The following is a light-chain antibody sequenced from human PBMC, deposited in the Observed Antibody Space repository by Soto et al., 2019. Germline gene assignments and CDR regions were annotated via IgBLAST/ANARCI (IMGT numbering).Light chain of an antibody. J-gene: IGKJ5*01. V-gene: IGKV1-27*01. CDR2: AAS. Sequence: DIQVTQSPSSLSSSVGDRVTISCRASQGVSNYLAWYQQKPGKVPKLLIYAASTLQTGAPSRFSGSGSGTDFTLTIRGLQPVDVSNYFCQKYYSPQFIFGPGTQLDIK. CDR1: QGVSNY. CDR3: QKYYSPQFI.